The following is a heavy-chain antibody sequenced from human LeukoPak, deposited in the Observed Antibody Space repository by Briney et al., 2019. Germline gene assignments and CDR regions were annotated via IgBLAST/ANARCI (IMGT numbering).Heavy chain of an antibody. Sequence: PSETLSLTCTVSGGSISSSPYYWGWIRQPPGKGLEWIGSIYFSGSTYYNPSLKSRVTISVGTSKNQFSLNLSSVTAADTAVYYCARPVAGTFDVWGQGTMVTVSS. CDR3: ARPVAGTFDV. D-gene: IGHD6-19*01. CDR1: GGSISSSPYY. CDR2: IYFSGST. J-gene: IGHJ3*01. V-gene: IGHV4-39*01.